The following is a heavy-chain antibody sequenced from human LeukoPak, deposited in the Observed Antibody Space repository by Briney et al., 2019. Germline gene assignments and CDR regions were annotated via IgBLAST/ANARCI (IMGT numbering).Heavy chain of an antibody. D-gene: IGHD1-1*01. CDR3: ARDHEQVVQLDAFDI. V-gene: IGHV3-21*01. CDR1: GFSFSDSY. CDR2: ISSSSTYI. Sequence: GGSLRLSCAASGFSFSDSYMNWVRQAPGKGLEWVSSISSSSTYIYYADSVKGRFTISRDDAKNSLYLQMNSLRAEDTAVYYCARDHEQVVQLDAFDIWGQGTMVTVSS. J-gene: IGHJ3*02.